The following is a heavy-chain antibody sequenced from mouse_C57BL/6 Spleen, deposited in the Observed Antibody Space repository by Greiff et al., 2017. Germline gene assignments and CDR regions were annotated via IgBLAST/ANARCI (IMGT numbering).Heavy chain of an antibody. J-gene: IGHJ3*01. D-gene: IGHD2-12*01. CDR3: ARDYSGAY. CDR1: GYSITSGYY. V-gene: IGHV3-6*01. CDR2: ISYDGSN. Sequence: EVKLMESGPGLVKPSQSLSLTCSVTGYSITSGYYWNWLRQFPGNKLEWMGYISYDGSNKSNPSLKNRISITRDTSKNQFFLKLNSVTTEDTATYYCARDYSGAYWGQGTLVTVSA.